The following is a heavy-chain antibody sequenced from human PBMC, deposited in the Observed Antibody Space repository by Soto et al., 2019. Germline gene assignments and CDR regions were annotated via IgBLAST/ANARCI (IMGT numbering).Heavy chain of an antibody. D-gene: IGHD6-6*01. CDR3: ARVEESSSDYYGMDV. Sequence: QVQLVESGGGVVQPGRSLRLSCAASGFTFSSYAMHWVRQAPGKGLEWVAVISYDGSNKYYADSVKGRFTISRDNSKNTLYLQMNSLRAEDTAVSYCARVEESSSDYYGMDVWGQGTTVTVSS. V-gene: IGHV3-30-3*01. CDR2: ISYDGSNK. J-gene: IGHJ6*02. CDR1: GFTFSSYA.